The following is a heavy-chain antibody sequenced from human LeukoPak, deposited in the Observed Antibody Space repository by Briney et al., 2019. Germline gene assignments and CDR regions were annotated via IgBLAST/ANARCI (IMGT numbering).Heavy chain of an antibody. CDR2: IIPIFGTA. CDR1: GYTFTSYY. D-gene: IGHD3-10*01. CDR3: ARDYNGSGSLGY. J-gene: IGHJ4*02. Sequence: GASVKVSCKASGYTFTSYYMHWVRQAPGQGLEWMGGIIPIFGTANYAQKFQGRVTITADESTSTAYMELSSLRSEDTAVYYCARDYNGSGSLGYWGQGTLVTVSS. V-gene: IGHV1-69*13.